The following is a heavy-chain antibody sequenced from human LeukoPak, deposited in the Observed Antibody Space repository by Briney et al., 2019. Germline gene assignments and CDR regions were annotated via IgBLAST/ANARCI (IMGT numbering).Heavy chain of an antibody. CDR3: SRDPRSLDY. J-gene: IGHJ4*02. CDR2: ISPNSADI. CDR1: GFTFTDVY. V-gene: IGHV3-11*01. Sequence: GGSLRLSCAASGFTFTDVYMSWIRQSPGKGLEWLAYISPNSADISYADSVKGRFTISRDNAKNSLYLQMNSLRVEDTGIYYCSRDPRSLDYWGQGALVTVSS.